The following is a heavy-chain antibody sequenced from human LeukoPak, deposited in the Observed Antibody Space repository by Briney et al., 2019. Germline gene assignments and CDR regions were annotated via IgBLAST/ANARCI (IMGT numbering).Heavy chain of an antibody. CDR2: IYYSGST. V-gene: IGHV4-59*01. CDR3: ARNFVVVSSLGFDP. J-gene: IGHJ5*02. D-gene: IGHD2-2*01. Sequence: SETLSLTCTASGGSISSYYWSWIRQPPGKGLEWIGYIYYSGSTNYNPYLKSRVTISVDTSKNQFSLKLSSVTAADTAVYYCARNFVVVSSLGFDPWGQGTLVTVSS. CDR1: GGSISSYY.